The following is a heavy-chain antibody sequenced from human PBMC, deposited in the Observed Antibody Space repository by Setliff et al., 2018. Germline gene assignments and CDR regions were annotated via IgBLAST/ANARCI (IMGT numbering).Heavy chain of an antibody. V-gene: IGHV3-30*02. D-gene: IGHD6-13*01. CDR2: IWFDGSNE. Sequence: GGSLRLSCEATGFTFSTFAIHWVRQAPGKGLEWLALIWFDGSNEYYADSVKGRFTISRDNSKNTLYLQMNSLRTEDTAVYYCAKDESRYSSSWYIYWGQGTLVTVSS. J-gene: IGHJ4*02. CDR1: GFTFSTFA. CDR3: AKDESRYSSSWYIY.